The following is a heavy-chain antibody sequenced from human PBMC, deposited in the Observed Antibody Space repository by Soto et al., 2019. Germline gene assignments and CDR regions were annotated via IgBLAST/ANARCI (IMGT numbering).Heavy chain of an antibody. CDR3: ARDLRDIVVVVAADVAGWFDP. CDR2: ISAYNGNT. D-gene: IGHD2-15*01. Sequence: QVQLVQSGAEVKKPGASVKVSCKASGYSFTSYGISWVRQAPGQGLECMGWISAYNGNTNYAQKLQGRVTMTTDTSTSTAYMELRSLRSDDTAVYYCARDLRDIVVVVAADVAGWFDPWGQGTLVTVSS. CDR1: GYSFTSYG. V-gene: IGHV1-18*01. J-gene: IGHJ5*02.